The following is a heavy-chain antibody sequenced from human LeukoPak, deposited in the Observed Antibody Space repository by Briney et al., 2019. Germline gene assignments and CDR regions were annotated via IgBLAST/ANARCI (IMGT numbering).Heavy chain of an antibody. CDR1: GFPFSSYG. V-gene: IGHV3-33*01. Sequence: PGGSLRLSCAASGFPFSSYGMHWVRQAPGKGLEWVAVIWYDGSNKYYADSVKGRFTISRDNSKNTLYLQMNSLRAEDTAVYYCARDQWAYYYDSSGFDYWGQGTLVTVSS. D-gene: IGHD3-22*01. CDR3: ARDQWAYYYDSSGFDY. J-gene: IGHJ4*02. CDR2: IWYDGSNK.